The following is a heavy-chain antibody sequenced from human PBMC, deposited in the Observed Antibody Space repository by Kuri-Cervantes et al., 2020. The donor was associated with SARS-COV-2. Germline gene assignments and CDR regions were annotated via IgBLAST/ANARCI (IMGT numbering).Heavy chain of an antibody. CDR1: GYTFTGYY. V-gene: IGHV1-2*04. CDR3: ARSTPLRRLVVISQGGAFDI. CDR2: INPNSCGT. J-gene: IGHJ3*02. Sequence: ASVKVSCKASGYTFTGYYMHWVRQAPGQGLEWMGWINPNSCGTNYAQKFQGWVTMTRDTSISTVYMELSRLRSDDTAVYYCARSTPLRRLVVISQGGAFDIWGQGTMVTVSS. D-gene: IGHD3-22*01.